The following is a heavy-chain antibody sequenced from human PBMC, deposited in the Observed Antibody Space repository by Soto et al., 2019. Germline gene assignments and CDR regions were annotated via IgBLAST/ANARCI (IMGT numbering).Heavy chain of an antibody. V-gene: IGHV4-59*08. CDR2: ISYSGST. D-gene: IGHD6-6*01. CDR1: GGSISSYY. J-gene: IGHJ6*03. CDR3: ARRARGSSSFYYYYYMDV. Sequence: SETLSLTCTVSGGSISSYYWSWIRQSPGKGLEWTGYISYSGSTDYNASLKSRVTMSVDTSKNEFSLTFSSVTAADTAVYYCARRARGSSSFYYYYYMDVWGKGTTVTVSS.